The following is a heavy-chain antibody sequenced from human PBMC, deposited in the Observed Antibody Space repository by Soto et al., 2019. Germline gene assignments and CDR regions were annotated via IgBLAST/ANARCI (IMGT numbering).Heavy chain of an antibody. Sequence: ASVKVSCKASRSTFTNFYLHWVRQAPGQRPEWMGWINNGGGTIYAQKFQGRLTMTRDTSITTAYMELSRLSSDDTAFYYCATSSDWSPLIDYSGKGTLSTASS. CDR3: ATSSDWSPLIDY. V-gene: IGHV1-2*02. J-gene: IGHJ4*02. CDR1: RSTFTNFY. CDR2: INNGGGT. D-gene: IGHD6-19*01.